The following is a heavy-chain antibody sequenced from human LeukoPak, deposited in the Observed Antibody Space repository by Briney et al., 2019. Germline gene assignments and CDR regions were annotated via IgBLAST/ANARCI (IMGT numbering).Heavy chain of an antibody. J-gene: IGHJ4*02. CDR2: ISSSGSTI. D-gene: IGHD6-19*01. CDR1: GFTFSSYS. V-gene: IGHV3-48*04. Sequence: GGSLRLSCAASGFTFSSYSMNWVRQAPGKGLEWVSYISSSGSTIYYADSVKGRFTISRDNAKNSLYLQMNSLRAEDTAVYYCAVGVGAPEDLAVAADFDYWGQGTLVTVSS. CDR3: AVGVGAPEDLAVAADFDY.